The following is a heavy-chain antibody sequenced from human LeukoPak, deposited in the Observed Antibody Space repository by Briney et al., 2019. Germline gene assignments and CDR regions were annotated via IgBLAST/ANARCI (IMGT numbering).Heavy chain of an antibody. J-gene: IGHJ4*02. CDR1: GGSFSGHY. CDR3: ASSCSGGSCSAPTRLDY. D-gene: IGHD2-15*01. CDR2: INHSGST. Sequence: SETLSLTCAVYGGSFSGHYWSWIRQPPGKGLEWIGEINHSGSTKYNPSLKSRVTISVDTSKNQFSLKLSSVTAADTAVYYCASSCSGGSCSAPTRLDYWGQGTLVTVSS. V-gene: IGHV4-34*01.